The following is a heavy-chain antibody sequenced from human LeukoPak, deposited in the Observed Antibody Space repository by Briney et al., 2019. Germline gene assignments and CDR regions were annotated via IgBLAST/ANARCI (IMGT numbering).Heavy chain of an antibody. D-gene: IGHD3-3*01. J-gene: IGHJ5*02. CDR3: ARDSPGFTIFGVVIPTP. Sequence: PGGSLRLSCAASGFTFSSFWMGWVRQAPGKGLEWVANMKEDGSEKYYADSVKGRFTISRDNAKDSLYLQMNSLRAEDTAVYYCARDSPGFTIFGVVIPTPWGQGTLVTVSS. CDR2: MKEDGSEK. V-gene: IGHV3-7*05. CDR1: GFTFSSFW.